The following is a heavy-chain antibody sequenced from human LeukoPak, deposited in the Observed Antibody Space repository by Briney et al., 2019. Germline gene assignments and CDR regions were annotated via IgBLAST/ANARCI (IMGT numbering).Heavy chain of an antibody. V-gene: IGHV4-59*01. J-gene: IGHJ5*02. D-gene: IGHD4-17*01. CDR3: AIHPTSMTRVTKGWFDP. CDR2: IYYSGST. Sequence: PSETLSLTCTVSGGSISSYYWGWIRQPPGKGLEWIGYIYYSGSTNYNPSLKSRVTISVDTSKNQFSLKLTSVTAADTAVYYCAIHPTSMTRVTKGWFDPWGQGTLVTVSS. CDR1: GGSISSYY.